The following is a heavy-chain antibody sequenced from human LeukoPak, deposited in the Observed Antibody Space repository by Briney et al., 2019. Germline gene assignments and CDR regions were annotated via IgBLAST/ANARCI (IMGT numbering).Heavy chain of an antibody. V-gene: IGHV3-48*01. Sequence: GGSLRLSCAASGFTFSSYSMNWVRQAPGKGLEWVSYISSSSSTIYYADSVKGRFTISRDNAKNSLYLQTNSLRAEDTAVYYCARDRDWLDAFDIWGQGTMVTVSS. CDR1: GFTFSSYS. CDR2: ISSSSSTI. D-gene: IGHD3/OR15-3a*01. J-gene: IGHJ3*02. CDR3: ARDRDWLDAFDI.